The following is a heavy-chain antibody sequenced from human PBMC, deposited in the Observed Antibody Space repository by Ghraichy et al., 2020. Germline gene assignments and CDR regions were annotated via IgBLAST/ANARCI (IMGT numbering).Heavy chain of an antibody. Sequence: GGSLRLSCAASGFTFSSYGMHWVRQAPGKGLEWVAVIWYDGSNKYYADSVKGRFTISRDNSKNTLYLQMNSLRAEDTAVYYCARDTLYYDFWSGYRSLDYWGQGTLVTVSS. CDR3: ARDTLYYDFWSGYRSLDY. D-gene: IGHD3-3*01. CDR1: GFTFSSYG. J-gene: IGHJ4*02. V-gene: IGHV3-33*01. CDR2: IWYDGSNK.